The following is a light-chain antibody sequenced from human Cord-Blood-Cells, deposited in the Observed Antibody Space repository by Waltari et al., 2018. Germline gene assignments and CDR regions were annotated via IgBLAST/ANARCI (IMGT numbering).Light chain of an antibody. J-gene: IGLJ1*01. V-gene: IGLV2-14*01. CDR1: SSDVGGYNY. CDR3: SSYTSSSTYV. Sequence: QSALTQPASVSGSPGQSITISCTGTSSDVGGYNYVPWYQQHPGKAPKLMIHDVSKRPSGVSNRFSGSKSGNTASLTISGLQAEDEADYYCSSYTSSSTYVFGTGTKVTVL. CDR2: DVS.